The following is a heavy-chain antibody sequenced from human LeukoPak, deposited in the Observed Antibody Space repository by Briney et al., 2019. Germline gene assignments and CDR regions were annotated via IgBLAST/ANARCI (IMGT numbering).Heavy chain of an antibody. CDR2: MNPNSGNT. CDR1: GYTFTSYD. Sequence: ASVKVSCKASGYTFTSYDINWVRQATGQGLEWMGWMNPNSGNTGYAQKFQGRVTITRNTSISTAYMELSSLRSEDTAVYYCASFDSSGYSPDYWGQGTLVTVSS. J-gene: IGHJ4*02. V-gene: IGHV1-8*03. D-gene: IGHD3-22*01. CDR3: ASFDSSGYSPDY.